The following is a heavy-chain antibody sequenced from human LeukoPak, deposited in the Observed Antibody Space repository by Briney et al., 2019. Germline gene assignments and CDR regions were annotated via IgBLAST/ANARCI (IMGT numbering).Heavy chain of an antibody. J-gene: IGHJ5*02. CDR3: ARGRVEWFGELFQFDP. CDR1: GYTFTSYY. Sequence: ASVKVSCKASGYTFTSYYMHWVRQAPGQGLEWMGIINPSGGSTSYAQKFQGRVTMTRDTSTSTVYMELSGLRSEDTAVYYCARGRVEWFGELFQFDPWGQGTLVTVSS. CDR2: INPSGGST. V-gene: IGHV1-46*03. D-gene: IGHD3-10*01.